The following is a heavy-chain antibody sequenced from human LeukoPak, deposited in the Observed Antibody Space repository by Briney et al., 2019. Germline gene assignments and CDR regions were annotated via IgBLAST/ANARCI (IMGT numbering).Heavy chain of an antibody. CDR2: IKQDGSDK. V-gene: IGHV3-7*01. D-gene: IGHD6-13*01. CDR3: AREKLDIAAAAAQYYYMDI. Sequence: QPGGSLRLSCAASGFTFSSYWMSWVRQAPGKGLEWVANIKQDGSDKYYVDSVKGRFTISRDNAKNSLYLQMNSLRGEDTAVYYCAREKLDIAAAAAQYYYMDIWGKGTTVTVSS. CDR1: GFTFSSYW. J-gene: IGHJ6*03.